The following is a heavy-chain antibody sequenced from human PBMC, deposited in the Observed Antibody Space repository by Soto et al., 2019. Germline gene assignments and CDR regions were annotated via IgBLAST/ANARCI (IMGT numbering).Heavy chain of an antibody. CDR2: ISYSGSP. D-gene: IGHD1-26*01. CDR3: ARAWDF. CDR1: GVSVSRDYQ. Sequence: SETLSLTCTVSGVSVSRDYQWIWIRQPPGKGLEWIGHISYSGSPYYHPSLRSRLSISVDTSKNQFSLKVKSVTAADTAVYYCARAWDFWGQGTLVTVSS. V-gene: IGHV4-30-4*01. J-gene: IGHJ1*01.